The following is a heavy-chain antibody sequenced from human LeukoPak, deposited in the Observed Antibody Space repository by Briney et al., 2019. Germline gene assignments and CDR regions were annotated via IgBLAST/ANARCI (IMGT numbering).Heavy chain of an antibody. CDR1: GYTFSAYY. V-gene: IGHV1-69*13. CDR2: IIPIFGTA. CDR3: ARARYYDSSGSGLRYYYYGMDV. Sequence: ASVKVSCKASGYTFSAYYMHWVRQAPGQGPEWMGGIIPIFGTANYAQKFQGRVTITADESTSTAYMELSSLRSEDTAVYYCARARYYDSSGSGLRYYYYGMDVWGQGTTVTVSS. D-gene: IGHD3-22*01. J-gene: IGHJ6*02.